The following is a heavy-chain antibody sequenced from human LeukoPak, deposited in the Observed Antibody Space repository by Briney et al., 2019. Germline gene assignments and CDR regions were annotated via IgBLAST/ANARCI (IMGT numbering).Heavy chain of an antibody. Sequence: SETLSLTCTVSGGSISSYYWSWIRQPAGKGLEWIGRIYTSGSTNYNPSLKSRVTMSVDTSKNQFSLKLSSVTAADTAVYYCARDGHYDFWSGFHYYYYMDVWGKGTTVTVSS. D-gene: IGHD3-3*01. CDR1: GGSISSYY. CDR3: ARDGHYDFWSGFHYYYYMDV. J-gene: IGHJ6*03. V-gene: IGHV4-4*07. CDR2: IYTSGST.